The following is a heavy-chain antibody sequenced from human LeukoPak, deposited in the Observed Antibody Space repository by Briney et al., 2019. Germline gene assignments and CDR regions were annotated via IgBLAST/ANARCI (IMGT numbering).Heavy chain of an antibody. CDR2: IIPIFGTA. V-gene: IGHV1-69*05. Sequence: ASVKVSCKASGGTFSSYAISWVRQAPGQGLEWMRGIIPIFGTANYAQKFQGRVTITTDESTSTAYMELSSLRSEDTAVYYCASAYCSSTSCYTRDGGWFDPWGQGTLVTVSS. CDR3: ASAYCSSTSCYTRDGGWFDP. CDR1: GGTFSSYA. D-gene: IGHD2-2*02. J-gene: IGHJ5*02.